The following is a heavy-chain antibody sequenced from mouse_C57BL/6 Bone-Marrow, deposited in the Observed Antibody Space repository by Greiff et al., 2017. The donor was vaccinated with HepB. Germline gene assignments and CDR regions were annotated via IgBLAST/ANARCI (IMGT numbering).Heavy chain of an antibody. D-gene: IGHD1-1*01. CDR2: IYPRSGNT. V-gene: IGHV1-81*01. J-gene: IGHJ3*01. Sequence: QVQLQQSGAELARPGASVKLSCKASGYTFTSYGLSGVRRRTGQGLGWIGEIYPRSGNTYYNGKFKGKATLTAAKSSSTAYMELRSLTSEDSAVYFCARGTTVVAPFAYWGQGTLVTVSA. CDR3: ARGTTVVAPFAY. CDR1: GYTFTSYG.